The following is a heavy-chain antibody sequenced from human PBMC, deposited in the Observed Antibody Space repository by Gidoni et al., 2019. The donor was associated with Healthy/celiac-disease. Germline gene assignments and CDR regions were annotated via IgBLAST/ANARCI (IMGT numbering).Heavy chain of an antibody. CDR1: GFTVISNY. J-gene: IGHJ2*01. CDR3: ARVGSYCGGDCYHPAYWYFDL. V-gene: IGHV3-53*02. CDR2: SYSGGST. Sequence: EVQLVETGGGLIQPGGSLRPSCAASGFTVISNYMLWVRQAPGKGLEWVSVSYSGGSTYYADSVKGRFTISRDNSKNTLYLQMNSLRAEDTAVYYCARVGSYCGGDCYHPAYWYFDLWGRGTLVTVSS. D-gene: IGHD2-21*02.